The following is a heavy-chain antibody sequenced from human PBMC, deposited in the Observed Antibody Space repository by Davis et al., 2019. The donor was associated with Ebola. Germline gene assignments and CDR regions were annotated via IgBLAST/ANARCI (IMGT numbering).Heavy chain of an antibody. CDR3: ARGMGRSWSFDN. J-gene: IGHJ4*02. CDR1: GLTVSNAY. V-gene: IGHV3-53*01. Sequence: GESLKISCAASGLTVSNAYLGWVRQAPGKGLDWVSVIYNDGTTYYGDSLKGRFTISRDISTNTMYLQMNHLRADDTAVYFCARGMGRSWSFDNWGQGTLVTVSS. D-gene: IGHD3-10*01. CDR2: IYNDGTT.